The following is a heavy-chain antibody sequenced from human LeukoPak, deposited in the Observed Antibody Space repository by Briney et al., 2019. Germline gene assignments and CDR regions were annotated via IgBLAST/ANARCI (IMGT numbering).Heavy chain of an antibody. V-gene: IGHV3-33*08. CDR2: IWYDGSNK. Sequence: GGSLRLSCAASGFSVSSYGMHWVRQAPGKGLEWVAVIWYDGSNKYYADSVKGRFTISRDNSKNTLYLQMNSLRAEDTAVYYCARDDEWLFDHWGQGTLVTVSS. CDR3: ARDDEWLFDH. CDR1: GFSVSSYG. J-gene: IGHJ4*02. D-gene: IGHD3-3*01.